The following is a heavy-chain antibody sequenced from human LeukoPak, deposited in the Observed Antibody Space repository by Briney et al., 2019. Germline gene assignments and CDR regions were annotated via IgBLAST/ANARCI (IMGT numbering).Heavy chain of an antibody. CDR1: GFTISSSSYY. V-gene: IGHV4-39*07. J-gene: IGHJ4*02. Sequence: PSETLSLTCTASGFTISSSSYYWVWIRQPPGKGLVWFVSIYYSGSTYYNPSLKSRVTISVDTSKNQYSLKLSSVTAANTAVYYCARDTQWSGGLYYLDYWGQGTLVTVSS. D-gene: IGHD2-15*01. CDR2: IYYSGST. CDR3: ARDTQWSGGLYYLDY.